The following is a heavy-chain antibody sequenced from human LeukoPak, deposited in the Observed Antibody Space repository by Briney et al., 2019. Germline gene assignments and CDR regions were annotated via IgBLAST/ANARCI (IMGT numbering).Heavy chain of an antibody. CDR1: GFTFSGYA. J-gene: IGHJ4*02. Sequence: PGGSLRLSCAASGFTFSGYAMSWVRQAPGKGLEWVSAISGSGGSTYYADSVKGRFTISRDNSKNTLYLQMISLRAEDTAIYFCTRDRIVMSGFFDYWGQGTLVTVSS. D-gene: IGHD6-19*01. CDR3: TRDRIVMSGFFDY. V-gene: IGHV3-23*01. CDR2: ISGSGGST.